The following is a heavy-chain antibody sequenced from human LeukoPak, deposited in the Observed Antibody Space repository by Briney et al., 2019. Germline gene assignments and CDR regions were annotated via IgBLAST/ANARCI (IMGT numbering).Heavy chain of an antibody. CDR2: ISGSGDST. Sequence: GGSLRLSCVASGFIIGSYWMSWVRQAPGKGLEWVSVISGSGDSTYYTDSVKGRFTISRDNSKNTLFLQMNSLRPEDTALYYCAKAVGGTFDYWGQGTLVTVSS. D-gene: IGHD1-26*01. CDR3: AKAVGGTFDY. J-gene: IGHJ4*02. CDR1: GFIIGSYW. V-gene: IGHV3-23*01.